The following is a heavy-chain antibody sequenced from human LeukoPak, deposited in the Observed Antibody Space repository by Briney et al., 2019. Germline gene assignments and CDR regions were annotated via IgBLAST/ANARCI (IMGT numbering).Heavy chain of an antibody. V-gene: IGHV3-21*01. J-gene: IGHJ5*02. D-gene: IGHD2-2*01. CDR1: GFTFSSYS. Sequence: GGSLRLSCAASGFTFSSYSMNWVRQAPGKGLEWVSSISSGSSYIYYADSVKGRFTISRDNAKNSLYLQMNSLRAEDTAVYYCVRGVMPQLPDWFDPWGQGTLVTASS. CDR3: VRGVMPQLPDWFDP. CDR2: ISSGSSYI.